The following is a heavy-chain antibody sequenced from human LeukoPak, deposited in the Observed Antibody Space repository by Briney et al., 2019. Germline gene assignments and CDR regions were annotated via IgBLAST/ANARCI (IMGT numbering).Heavy chain of an antibody. Sequence: ASVKVSCKASAYTFSVYYIHWVRQAPGQGLEWMGWINFNSGGKIFAEKFQDRVTMARDTSISTAYMELSRLRSDDTAVYYCARQIVSGSMGCDFWGQGILVTVSS. CDR3: ARQIVSGSMGCDF. V-gene: IGHV1-2*02. D-gene: IGHD2-21*01. J-gene: IGHJ4*02. CDR1: AYTFSVYY. CDR2: INFNSGGK.